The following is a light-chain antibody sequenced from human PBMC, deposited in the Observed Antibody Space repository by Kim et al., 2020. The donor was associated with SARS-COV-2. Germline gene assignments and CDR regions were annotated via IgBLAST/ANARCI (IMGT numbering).Light chain of an antibody. CDR2: QDT. CDR1: KLGDKY. CDR3: QAWDNTWV. V-gene: IGLV3-1*01. Sequence: VSVSPEQTVTITCSGDKLGDKYSSWYQQQPGQAPVLVIYQDTKRPSGIPERFAGSNSGNTATLTISGAQAMDEADYYCQAWDNTWVFGGGTQLTVL. J-gene: IGLJ3*02.